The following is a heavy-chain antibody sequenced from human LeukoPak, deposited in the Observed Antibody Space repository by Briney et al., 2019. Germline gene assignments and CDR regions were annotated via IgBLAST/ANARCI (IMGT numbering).Heavy chain of an antibody. D-gene: IGHD6-19*01. Sequence: GRSLRLSCAASEFTFSNYAMSWVRQTPGKGLKWVSAISGGGDRTYYADSVNGRFTISRDNSKNTLYLQMNSLRGGDTALYYCAKVAGSSGWYGGNAFDIWGQGTMVTVSS. CDR2: ISGGGDRT. CDR1: EFTFSNYA. CDR3: AKVAGSSGWYGGNAFDI. J-gene: IGHJ3*02. V-gene: IGHV3-23*01.